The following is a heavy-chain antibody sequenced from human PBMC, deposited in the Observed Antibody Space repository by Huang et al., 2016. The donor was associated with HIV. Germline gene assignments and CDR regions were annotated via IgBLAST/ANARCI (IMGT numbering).Heavy chain of an antibody. CDR1: EYAFTKYY. V-gene: IGHV1-46*01. J-gene: IGHJ6*02. CDR3: ARVRNHDILIGYYIGGGMDV. CDR2: INPSGGST. D-gene: IGHD3-9*01. Sequence: QVQLVQSGTEVKKPGASVKLSCKASEYAFTKYYIHWVRQAHGHGLEWMGRINPSGGSTDYGQKCQGRVTMTSDTSTSTVYMELSSLRSEDTAVYYCARVRNHDILIGYYIGGGMDVWGQGTTVTVSS.